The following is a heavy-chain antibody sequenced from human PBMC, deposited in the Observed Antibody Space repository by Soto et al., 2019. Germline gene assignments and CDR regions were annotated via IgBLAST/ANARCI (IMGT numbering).Heavy chain of an antibody. CDR1: GFTVSDYS. J-gene: IGHJ4*02. CDR3: ATWAIAVGGEGF. Sequence: GGSLRLSCTASGFTVSDYSVNWVRQAPGKGLEWISYISSSGDLLLYADSVKGRFTIARDIAKSSLYLQMDSLRDEDSAVYYCATWAIAVGGEGFWGQGTLVTVSS. V-gene: IGHV3-48*02. CDR2: ISSSGDLL. D-gene: IGHD2-21*01.